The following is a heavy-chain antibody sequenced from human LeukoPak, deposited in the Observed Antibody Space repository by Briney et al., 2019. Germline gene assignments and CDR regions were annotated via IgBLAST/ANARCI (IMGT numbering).Heavy chain of an antibody. CDR2: ISGNSVTI. CDR3: AKILSGTYSFDL. V-gene: IGHV3-23*01. CDR1: GSTFSTYP. Sequence: PGGSLRLSCTASGSTFSTYPMTWVRQAPGQGLEWVSPISGNSVTIYYADSVKGRFTISRDNSKNTLYLQMYSLRAEDTAVYYCAKILSGTYSFDLWGQGTLVTVSS. D-gene: IGHD1-26*01. J-gene: IGHJ4*02.